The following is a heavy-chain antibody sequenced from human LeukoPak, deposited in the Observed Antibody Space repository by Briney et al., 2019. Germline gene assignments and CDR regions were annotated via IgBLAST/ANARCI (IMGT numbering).Heavy chain of an antibody. CDR1: GGSISSYY. V-gene: IGHV4-4*07. CDR2: IYTSGST. J-gene: IGHJ6*02. CDR3: DRERFLEWLFSLDV. Sequence: SETLSLTCTVSGGSISSYYWSWIRQPAGKGLEWIGRIYTSGSTNYNPSLKSRVTMSVDTSKNQFSLKLSSVTAADTAVYYCDRERFLEWLFSLDVWGQGTTVTVSS. D-gene: IGHD3-3*01.